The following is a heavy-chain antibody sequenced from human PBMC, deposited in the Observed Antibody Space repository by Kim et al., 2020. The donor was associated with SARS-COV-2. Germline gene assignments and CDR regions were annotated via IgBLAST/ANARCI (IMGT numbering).Heavy chain of an antibody. CDR3: VGGGGWNT. CDR1: GDSVSSNSAA. Sequence: SQTLSLTCAISGDSVSSNSAAWNWIRQSPSRGLEWLGRTFYRSKWYYEYALSVKSRITVNPDTSKNQFSLQLKSVTPEATAVYYCVGGGGWNTWGQGTLVTVSS. V-gene: IGHV6-1*01. J-gene: IGHJ5*02. D-gene: IGHD6-19*01. CDR2: TFYRSKWYY.